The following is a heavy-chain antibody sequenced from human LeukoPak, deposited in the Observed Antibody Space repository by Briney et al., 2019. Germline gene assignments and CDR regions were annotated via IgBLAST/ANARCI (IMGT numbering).Heavy chain of an antibody. CDR2: IKYDGSDK. CDR1: GFTFSNHW. D-gene: IGHD2-15*01. V-gene: IGHV3-7*01. Sequence: GGSLRLSCVASGFTFSNHWMNWVRQAPGKGLEWVAKIKYDGSDKNYVDSVTGRFTISRDNAKNSLYLQMNNLRAEDTAVYYCARQGAADSRDYWGQGTLVTVSS. CDR3: ARQGAADSRDY. J-gene: IGHJ4*02.